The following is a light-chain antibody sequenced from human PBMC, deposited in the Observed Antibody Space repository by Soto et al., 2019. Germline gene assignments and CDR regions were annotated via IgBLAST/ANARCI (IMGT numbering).Light chain of an antibody. J-gene: IGKJ1*01. CDR3: QKYGSSGT. CDR1: QSVSNNY. Sequence: EIVLTQSPGTLSLSPGERAPLSCRASQSVSNNYLAWYQQKPGEANCLLIAGTCNRASGIPDRFSGSASGKDFPITISRLEHEDFAVYYCQKYGSSGTFGPGTKVDIK. V-gene: IGKV3-20*01. CDR2: GTC.